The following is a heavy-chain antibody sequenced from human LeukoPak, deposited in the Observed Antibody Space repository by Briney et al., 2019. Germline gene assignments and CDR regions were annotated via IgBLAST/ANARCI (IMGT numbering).Heavy chain of an antibody. Sequence: GGALRLSCAASGLTFSSYSMNWVRQAPGKGLEWVSSISSSSTYIYYADSMKGRFTISRDNAKNSLYLQMNSLRAEDTAVYYCATEGYGSGTYPFDYWGQGTLVTVSS. J-gene: IGHJ4*02. CDR1: GLTFSSYS. CDR3: ATEGYGSGTYPFDY. D-gene: IGHD3-10*01. V-gene: IGHV3-21*01. CDR2: ISSSSTYI.